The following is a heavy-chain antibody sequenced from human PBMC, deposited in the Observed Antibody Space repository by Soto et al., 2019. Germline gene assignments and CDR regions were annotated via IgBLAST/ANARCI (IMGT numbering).Heavy chain of an antibody. Sequence: QVHLVESGGGVVQPGRSLRLSCAASGYSFSRYGMHWVRQAPGKGLEWVAVIWYDGSREYYSESVKGRFTISRDDSKNTLYLQMNSLRAEDTAVYYCARDEGVFGVVLDYWGLGTRVTVSS. D-gene: IGHD3-3*01. J-gene: IGHJ4*02. CDR3: ARDEGVFGVVLDY. CDR2: IWYDGSRE. V-gene: IGHV3-33*01. CDR1: GYSFSRYG.